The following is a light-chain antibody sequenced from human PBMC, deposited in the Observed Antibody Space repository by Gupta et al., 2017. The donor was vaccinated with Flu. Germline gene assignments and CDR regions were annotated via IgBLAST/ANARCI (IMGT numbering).Light chain of an antibody. CDR3: QHTHKIPIA. CDR1: QSVTIY. J-gene: IGKJ4*01. CDR2: NTS. V-gene: IGKV1-39*01. Sequence: PSSLSASVGDRVTITCRASQSVTIYLSWYQQRPGKARQLLIYNTSTMHDGVPSRFSGSGSGTYFTLIIDSLQPEDSATYYCQHTHKIPIAFGGGTKVDI.